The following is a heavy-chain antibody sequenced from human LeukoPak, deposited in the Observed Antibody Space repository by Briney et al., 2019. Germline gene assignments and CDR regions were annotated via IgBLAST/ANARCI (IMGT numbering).Heavy chain of an antibody. D-gene: IGHD1-1*01. Sequence: PGGSLRLSCAASEFTFSSYTMNWVRQAPGKGLEWVSSLSSSSSYIYYADSVRGRFTISRDNAKNSLYLQMNSLRAEDTAVYYCASGPGTTVSRNLDYWGQGTLVTVSS. CDR1: EFTFSSYT. CDR2: LSSSSSYI. J-gene: IGHJ4*02. CDR3: ASGPGTTVSRNLDY. V-gene: IGHV3-21*01.